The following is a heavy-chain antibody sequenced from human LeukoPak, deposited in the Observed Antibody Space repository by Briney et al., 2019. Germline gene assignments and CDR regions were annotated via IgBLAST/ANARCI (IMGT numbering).Heavy chain of an antibody. Sequence: SSETLSLTCTVSGGSISSSSYYWGWIRQPPGKGLEWIGSIYYSGSTYYNPSLKSRVTISVDTSKNQFSLKLSSVTAADTAVYYCASSYTAMVGYYFDYWGQGTLVTVSS. D-gene: IGHD5-18*01. CDR1: GGSISSSSYY. CDR3: ASSYTAMVGYYFDY. V-gene: IGHV4-39*07. J-gene: IGHJ4*02. CDR2: IYYSGST.